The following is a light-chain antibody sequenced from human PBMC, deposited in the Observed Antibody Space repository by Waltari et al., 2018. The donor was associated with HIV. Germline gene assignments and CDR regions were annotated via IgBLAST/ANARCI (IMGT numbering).Light chain of an antibody. CDR3: CSYAGSSTFVV. J-gene: IGLJ2*01. V-gene: IGLV2-23*03. CDR1: SSGVGRYNL. Sequence: QSALTQPASVSGSPGQSITISCTGTSSGVGRYNLVSWYQQPPGKAPKLMIYEGSKRPSGVSNRFSGSKSGNTASLTISGLQAEDEADYYCCSYAGSSTFVVFGGGTKLTVL. CDR2: EGS.